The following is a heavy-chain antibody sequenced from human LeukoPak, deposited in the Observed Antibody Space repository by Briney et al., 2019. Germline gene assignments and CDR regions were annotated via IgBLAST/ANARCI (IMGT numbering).Heavy chain of an antibody. D-gene: IGHD4-11*01. CDR3: LSVTTPDAFAI. CDR1: GFTFTTYY. J-gene: IGHJ3*02. CDR2: INPSGGST. V-gene: IGHV1-46*01. Sequence: GASVKVSCKASGFTFTTYYMHWVRQAPGQGLEWMGIINPSGGSTSYAQKFQGRVTMTRDTSTSTVYMELSSLRSEDTAVYYCLSVTTPDAFAIWGQGTMVTVSS.